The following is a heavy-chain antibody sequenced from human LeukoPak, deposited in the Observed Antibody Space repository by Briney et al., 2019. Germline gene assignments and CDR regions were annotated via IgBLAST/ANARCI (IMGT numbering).Heavy chain of an antibody. CDR2: ISGSGGST. Sequence: GGSLRLSCAASGFTFSSYAMSWVRQAPGKGLEWVSAISGSGGSTYYADSVKGRFTISRDNSKNTLYLQMNSLRAEDTAVYYCAYDSSGYYLLPRPSVFDYWGQGTLVTVSS. CDR3: AYDSSGYYLLPRPSVFDY. D-gene: IGHD3-22*01. V-gene: IGHV3-23*01. CDR1: GFTFSSYA. J-gene: IGHJ4*02.